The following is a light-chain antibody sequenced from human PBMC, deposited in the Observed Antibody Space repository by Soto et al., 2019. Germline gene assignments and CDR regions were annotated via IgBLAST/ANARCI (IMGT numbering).Light chain of an antibody. CDR3: QKRDIT. CDR1: QSVTSY. V-gene: IGKV3-11*01. J-gene: IGKJ4*02. CDR2: DAS. Sequence: EIVLTQSPATLSLSPGERATLSCRASQSVTSYLTWYQQKPGQAPRLLIYDASNRGTGIPARFSGSGSGTDFTLTTSNLEAEDFACDDWQKRDITFGGGTRVEIK.